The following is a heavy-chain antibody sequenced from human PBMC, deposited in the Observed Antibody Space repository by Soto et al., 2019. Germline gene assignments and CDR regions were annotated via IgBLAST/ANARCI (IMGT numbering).Heavy chain of an antibody. D-gene: IGHD3-3*01. J-gene: IGHJ5*02. V-gene: IGHV4-34*01. Sequence: SETLSLTCAVYGGSVNGYYWNWIRQPPGKGLEWIGEINHTGSTHYNPSLKSRVTMSVDTSKNQFSLRLSSVTAADTAIYYCATRITVFGFVIPGFDPWGQGTQVTVSS. CDR2: INHTGST. CDR3: ATRITVFGFVIPGFDP. CDR1: GGSVNGYY.